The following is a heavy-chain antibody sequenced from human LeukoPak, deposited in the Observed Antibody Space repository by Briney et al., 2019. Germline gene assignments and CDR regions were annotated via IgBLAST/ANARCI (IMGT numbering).Heavy chain of an antibody. Sequence: PSETLSLTCTVSGGSISSYYWSWIRQPPGKGLEWIGYTYYSGSTNYNPSLKSRVTISVDTSKNQFSLKLSSVTAADTAAYYCAREVAVAGRGWFDPWGQGTLVTVSS. CDR1: GGSISSYY. CDR2: TYYSGST. D-gene: IGHD6-19*01. V-gene: IGHV4-59*01. CDR3: AREVAVAGRGWFDP. J-gene: IGHJ5*02.